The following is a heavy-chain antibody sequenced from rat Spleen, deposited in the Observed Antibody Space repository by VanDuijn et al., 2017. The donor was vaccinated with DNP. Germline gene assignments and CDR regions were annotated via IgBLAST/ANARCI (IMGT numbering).Heavy chain of an antibody. Sequence: EVQLVESGGDLVQPGGSLKLSCLASGFTFSNYGMNWIRQAPTKGLEWVASISNDGGNTNYGDSVKGRFTISRDNAKSNLYLQMNSLRSEDMATYYCVRPDYYDGSYPHYWGQGVTVTVSS. CDR3: VRPDYYDGSYPHY. J-gene: IGHJ2*01. V-gene: IGHV5S23*01. CDR2: ISNDGGNT. CDR1: GFTFSNYG. D-gene: IGHD1-12*02.